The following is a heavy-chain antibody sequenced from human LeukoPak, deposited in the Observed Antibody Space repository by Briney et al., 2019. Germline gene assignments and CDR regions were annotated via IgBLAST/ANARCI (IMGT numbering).Heavy chain of an antibody. CDR3: AREAAAGPDAFIS. Sequence: GASVKVSCKASGYTFTSYYMHWVRQAPGQGLEWMGIINPSGGSTSYAQKFQGRVTMTRDTSTSTVYMELSSLRSEDTAVYYCAREAAAGPDAFISGAKGQWSPSLQ. CDR1: GYTFTSYY. D-gene: IGHD6-13*01. J-gene: IGHJ3*02. V-gene: IGHV1-46*01. CDR2: INPSGGST.